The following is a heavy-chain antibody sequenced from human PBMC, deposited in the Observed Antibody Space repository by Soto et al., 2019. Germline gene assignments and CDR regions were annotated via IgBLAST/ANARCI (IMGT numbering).Heavy chain of an antibody. Sequence: QVQLQESGPGLVKPSQTLSLTCTVSGGSTSVGGYYWSWIRQHPVKGLEFLGYVYHSGTTYYNPSLRSRSSMSTSETQFSLRLSSVTAADTAVYYCARISVYKSFDSWGQGTLVIVS. V-gene: IGHV4-31*03. CDR1: GGSTSVGGYY. CDR3: ARISVYKSFDS. CDR2: VYHSGTT. D-gene: IGHD2-8*01. J-gene: IGHJ4*02.